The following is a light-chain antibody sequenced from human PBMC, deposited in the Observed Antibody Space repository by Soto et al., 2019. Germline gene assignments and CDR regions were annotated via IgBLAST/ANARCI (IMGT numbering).Light chain of an antibody. Sequence: EIVLTQSPCTLSLSPGERATLSCRASQSVSSSYLAWYQQKPGQAPRLLIYGASRRATGIPDRFSGSASGTDFTLTISRLEPEDFAVYFCQQYSDLPMTFGQGTRLEIK. CDR2: GAS. V-gene: IGKV3-20*01. CDR1: QSVSSSY. J-gene: IGKJ5*01. CDR3: QQYSDLPMT.